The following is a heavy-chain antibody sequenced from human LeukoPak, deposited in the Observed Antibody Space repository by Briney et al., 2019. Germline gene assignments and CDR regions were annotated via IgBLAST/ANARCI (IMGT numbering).Heavy chain of an antibody. D-gene: IGHD3-22*01. CDR2: IYYSGST. J-gene: IGHJ4*02. CDR3: ARHDSSGYYYLYYFDY. CDR1: GGSISSSSYY. V-gene: IGHV4-39*01. Sequence: SETLSLTCTVSGGSISSSSYYWGWIRQPPGKGLEWIGCIYYSGSTYYNPSLKSRVTISVDTSKNQFSLKLSSVTAADTAVYYCARHDSSGYYYLYYFDYWGQGTLVSVSS.